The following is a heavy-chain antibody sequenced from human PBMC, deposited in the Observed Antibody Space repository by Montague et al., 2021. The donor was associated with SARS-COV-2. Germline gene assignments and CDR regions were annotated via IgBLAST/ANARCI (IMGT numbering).Heavy chain of an antibody. V-gene: IGHV4-39*07. J-gene: IGHJ4*02. D-gene: IGHD4-11*01. CDR2: FSNTGST. Sequence: SETLSLTCTFSGGSISTIVNFWGWLRQPPGKGLEWIGCFSNTGSTYPNPSIKSRVTMFVDTSKNQFSLKLYSVTAADTAVYYCARSDDPGTTVTYLYWGQGTLVTVSS. CDR1: GGSISTIVNF. CDR3: ARSDDPGTTVTYLY.